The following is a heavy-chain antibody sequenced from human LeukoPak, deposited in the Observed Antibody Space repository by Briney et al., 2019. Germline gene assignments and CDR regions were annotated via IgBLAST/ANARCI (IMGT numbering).Heavy chain of an antibody. D-gene: IGHD5-24*01. CDR2: INQDESEK. Sequence: PRGSLRLSCAASGFTFSSYWMNWVRQAPGKGLEWVANINQDESEKYYVDSVKGRFTSSRDNAKNSLYLQMNSLSAEDAAVYYCVKDDGWVQYANWGQGTLVTVSS. J-gene: IGHJ4*02. V-gene: IGHV3-7*03. CDR1: GFTFSSYW. CDR3: VKDDGWVQYAN.